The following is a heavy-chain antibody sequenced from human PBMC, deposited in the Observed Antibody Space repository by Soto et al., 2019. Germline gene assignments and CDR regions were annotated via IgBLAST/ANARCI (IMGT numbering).Heavy chain of an antibody. J-gene: IGHJ3*02. CDR1: GGSFSGYY. Sequence: QVQLQQWGAGLLKPSETLSLTCAVYGGSFSGYYWSWIRQPPGKGLEWIGEINHSGSTNYNPSLKLRVTISVDTSKNQFSLKLSSVTAADTAVYYCARTSPSVSSGWYTRAFDIWGQGTMVTVSS. CDR2: INHSGST. V-gene: IGHV4-34*01. CDR3: ARTSPSVSSGWYTRAFDI. D-gene: IGHD6-19*01.